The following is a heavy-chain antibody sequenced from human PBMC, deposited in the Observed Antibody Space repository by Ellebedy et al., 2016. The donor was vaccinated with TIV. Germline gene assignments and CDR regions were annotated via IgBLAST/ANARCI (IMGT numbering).Heavy chain of an antibody. J-gene: IGHJ4*02. CDR3: ARAPAGTQQSPLDH. D-gene: IGHD6-13*01. Sequence: MPSETLSLTCTVSGDSISSSVSSWGWIRQTPGKGLEWLGEIYQSVSTNYNPSLKSRVPISVDKSKNQCSLKLTSVTAADTAVYYCARAPAGTQQSPLDHWGQGTLVTVSS. CDR2: IYQSVST. V-gene: IGHV4-39*07. CDR1: GDSISSSVSS.